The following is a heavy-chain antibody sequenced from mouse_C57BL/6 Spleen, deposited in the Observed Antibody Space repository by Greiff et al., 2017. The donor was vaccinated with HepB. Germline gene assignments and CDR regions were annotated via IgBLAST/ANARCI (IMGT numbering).Heavy chain of an antibody. CDR2: ISYDGSN. D-gene: IGHD1-1*01. J-gene: IGHJ2*01. CDR1: GYSITSGYY. CDR3: ASAYYYGSSPYFDY. V-gene: IGHV3-6*01. Sequence: EVKLLESGPGLVKPSQSLSLTCSVTGYSITSGYYWNWIRQFPGNKLAWMGYISYDGSNNYNPSLKNRISITRDTSKNQFFLKLNSVTTEDTATYYCASAYYYGSSPYFDYWGQGTTLTVSS.